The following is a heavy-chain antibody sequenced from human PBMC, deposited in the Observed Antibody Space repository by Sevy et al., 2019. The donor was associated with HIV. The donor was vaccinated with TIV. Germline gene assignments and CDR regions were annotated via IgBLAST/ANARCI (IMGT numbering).Heavy chain of an antibody. Sequence: ASVKVSCKVSGYTLTNLAMHWVRQAPGQGLEWMGRFDPEDGETIYAQKLQGRLTMTEDTSRDTAYMELNSLRSEDTAVYYCAATREYYDENSGYFDYWGQGTLVTVSS. CDR2: FDPEDGET. J-gene: IGHJ4*02. V-gene: IGHV1-24*01. CDR3: AATREYYDENSGYFDY. D-gene: IGHD3-22*01. CDR1: GYTLTNLA.